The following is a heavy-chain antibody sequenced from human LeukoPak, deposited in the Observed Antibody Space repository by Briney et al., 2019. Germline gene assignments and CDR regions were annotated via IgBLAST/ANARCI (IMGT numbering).Heavy chain of an antibody. CDR2: MNPNSGNT. CDR1: GYTFTSYD. Sequence: ASVKVSCKASGYTFTSYDINWVRQATGQGLEWMGWMNPNSGNTGYAQKFQGRVTMTRNTSISTAYMELSSLRSEDTAVYYCAGAVTTFRAFDIWGQGTMVTVSS. CDR3: AGAVTTFRAFDI. J-gene: IGHJ3*02. D-gene: IGHD4-17*01. V-gene: IGHV1-8*01.